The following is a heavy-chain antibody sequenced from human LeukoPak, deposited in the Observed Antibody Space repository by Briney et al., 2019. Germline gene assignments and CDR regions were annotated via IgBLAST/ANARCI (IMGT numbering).Heavy chain of an antibody. CDR3: ARYYSPPAAGASTDAFDI. J-gene: IGHJ3*02. V-gene: IGHV3-53*01. Sequence: PGGSLRLSCAASGFTVSSNYMSWVRQAPGKGLEWVSVIYSGGSTYYADSVKGRFTISRDNSKNTLYLQMNSLRAEDTAVYYCARYYSPPAAGASTDAFDIWGQGTMVTVSS. CDR2: IYSGGST. D-gene: IGHD6-13*01. CDR1: GFTVSSNY.